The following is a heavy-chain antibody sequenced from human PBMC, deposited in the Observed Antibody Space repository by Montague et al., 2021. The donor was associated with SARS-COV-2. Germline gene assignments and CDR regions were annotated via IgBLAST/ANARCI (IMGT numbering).Heavy chain of an antibody. CDR1: GGSISSGSYY. CDR2: IYTSGST. Sequence: TLSLTCTVSGGSISSGSYYWSWIRQPAGKGLEWIGRIYTSGSTNYNPSLKSRVTISVDTSKNQFSLKLSSVTAADTAVYYCARAKGSRYYYDSSGYYRDREYYYYYYGMDVWGQGTTVTVSS. J-gene: IGHJ6*02. D-gene: IGHD3-22*01. V-gene: IGHV4-61*02. CDR3: ARAKGSRYYYDSSGYYRDREYYYYYYGMDV.